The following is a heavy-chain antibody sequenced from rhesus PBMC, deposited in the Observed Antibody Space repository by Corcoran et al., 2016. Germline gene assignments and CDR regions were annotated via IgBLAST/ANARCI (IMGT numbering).Heavy chain of an antibody. D-gene: IGHD6-13*01. CDR3: AGSRGSWSAIDY. CDR2: TYGRGGGT. V-gene: IGHV4-160*01. J-gene: IGHJ4*01. CDR1: GGSISSNY. Sequence: QVQLQESGPGLVKPSETLSLTCAVSGGSISSNYWSWIRQPPGKGLGWKGRRWIERTYGRGGGTGSKPTPESWVTLSTDTATNQFSLKLSCVTAADTAVYYCAGSRGSWSAIDYWGQGVLVTVSS.